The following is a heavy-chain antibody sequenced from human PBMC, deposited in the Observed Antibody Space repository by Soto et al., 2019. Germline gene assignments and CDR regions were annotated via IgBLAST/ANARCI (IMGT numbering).Heavy chain of an antibody. J-gene: IGHJ4*02. V-gene: IGHV4-4*02. CDR1: GDSFSSGYW. Sequence: QVQLQESGPGLVKPSETLSLTCAVSGDSFSSGYWWSWVRQPPGKGLQWIGQISQSGTANYNPSHESRVTMSVDRSKNQFSLILTSATAADTAVYYCARHGGRFFEYWGQGILVTVSS. CDR3: ARHGGRFFEY. CDR2: ISQSGTA. D-gene: IGHD2-15*01.